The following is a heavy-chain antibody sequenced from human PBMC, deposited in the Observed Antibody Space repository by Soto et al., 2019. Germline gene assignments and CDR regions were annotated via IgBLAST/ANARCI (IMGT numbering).Heavy chain of an antibody. Sequence: GGSLRLSCAASGFTFSSYSMNWVRQAPGKGLEWVSSISSSSSYIYYADSVKGRFTISRDNAKNSLYLQMNSLRAEDTAVYYCARDLGTLTKPMNDAFDIWGQGTMVTVSS. CDR2: ISSSSSYI. V-gene: IGHV3-21*01. J-gene: IGHJ3*02. CDR1: GFTFSSYS. CDR3: ARDLGTLTKPMNDAFDI. D-gene: IGHD3-3*01.